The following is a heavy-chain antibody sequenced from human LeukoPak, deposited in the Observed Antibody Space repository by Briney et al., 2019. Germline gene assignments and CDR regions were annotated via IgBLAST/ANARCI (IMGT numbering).Heavy chain of an antibody. CDR1: GFTFSSYG. D-gene: IGHD4-17*01. V-gene: IGHV3-30*02. CDR3: AKEPYGDYVFDY. Sequence: PGGSLRLSCAASGFTFSSYGMHWVRQAPGKGLEWVAFIRYDGSNKYCADSVKGRFTISRDNSKNTLYLQMNSLRAEDTAVYYCAKEPYGDYVFDYWGQGTLVTVSS. J-gene: IGHJ4*02. CDR2: IRYDGSNK.